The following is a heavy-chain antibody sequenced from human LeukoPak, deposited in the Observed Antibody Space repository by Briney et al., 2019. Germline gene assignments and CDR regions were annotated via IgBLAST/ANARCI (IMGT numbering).Heavy chain of an antibody. J-gene: IGHJ5*02. CDR3: ARRVGYCSSTSCLGEFDP. V-gene: IGHV5-51*01. D-gene: IGHD2-2*01. CDR2: IYPGDSDT. Sequence: GESLKISCKGSGYSFTSYWIGWVRQMPGKGLEWMGIIYPGDSDTRYSPSFQGQVTISADKSISTAYLQWSSLKASDTAMYYCARRVGYCSSTSCLGEFDPWGQGTLVTVSS. CDR1: GYSFTSYW.